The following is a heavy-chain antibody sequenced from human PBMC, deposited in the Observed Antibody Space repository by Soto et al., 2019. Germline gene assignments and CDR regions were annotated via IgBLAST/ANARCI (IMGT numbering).Heavy chain of an antibody. CDR2: IYHSGST. CDR3: ARVNYDSSGYYRAAPYYYYGMDV. D-gene: IGHD3-22*01. CDR1: GGSISSGGYS. Sequence: SETLSLTCAVSGGSISSGGYSWSWIRQPPGKGLEWIGYIYHSGSTYYNPSLKSRVTISVDRSKNQFSLKLSSVTAADTAVYYCARVNYDSSGYYRAAPYYYYGMDVWGQGTTVTVSS. J-gene: IGHJ6*02. V-gene: IGHV4-30-2*01.